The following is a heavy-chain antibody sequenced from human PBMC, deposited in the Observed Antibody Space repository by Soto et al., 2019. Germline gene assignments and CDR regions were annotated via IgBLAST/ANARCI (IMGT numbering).Heavy chain of an antibody. CDR1: GFTFDDHA. CDR2: ISWNGISI. D-gene: IGHD3-3*01. CDR3: AKDKGHGEGLED. J-gene: IGHJ4*02. Sequence: EVQLVESGGGLVQPGRSLRLSCEASGFTFDDHAMNWVRQAPGKGLEWVSGISWNGISIGYADSVKGRFTISRDNAKNSLYLQMNSLRAEDTAFYYCAKDKGHGEGLEDWGQGTLVTVSS. V-gene: IGHV3-9*01.